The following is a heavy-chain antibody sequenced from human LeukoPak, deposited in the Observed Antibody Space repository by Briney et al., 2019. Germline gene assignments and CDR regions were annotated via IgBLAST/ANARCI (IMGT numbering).Heavy chain of an antibody. Sequence: ASVKVSCKASGYTFTGYYMHWVRQAPGQGLEWMGWINPNSGGTNYAQKFQGRVTMTRDTSISTAYMELSRLRSDDTAVYYCARGAPGIAMAVATKNWFDPWGQGTLVTVSS. CDR2: INPNSGGT. V-gene: IGHV1-2*02. D-gene: IGHD6-19*01. CDR3: ARGAPGIAMAVATKNWFDP. J-gene: IGHJ5*02. CDR1: GYTFTGYY.